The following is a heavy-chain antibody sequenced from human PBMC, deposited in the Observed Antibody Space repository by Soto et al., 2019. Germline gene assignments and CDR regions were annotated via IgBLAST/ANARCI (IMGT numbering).Heavy chain of an antibody. J-gene: IGHJ4*02. V-gene: IGHV3-30*18. CDR2: ISYDGSNK. CDR3: AKALYTGPFDY. CDR1: GFTFSSYG. D-gene: IGHD3-16*01. Sequence: GGSLRLSCAASGFTFSSYGMHWVRQAPGKGLEWVAVISYDGSNKYYADSVKGRFTISRDNSKNTLYLQMNSLRAEDTAVYYCAKALYTGPFDYWGQGTLVTVSS.